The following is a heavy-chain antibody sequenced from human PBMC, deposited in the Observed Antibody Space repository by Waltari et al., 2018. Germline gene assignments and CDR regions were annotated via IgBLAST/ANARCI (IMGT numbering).Heavy chain of an antibody. Sequence: QITLKESGPTLVKPTQTLTLTCTFSGFSLSTSGVGVGWIRQPPGKALEWLALIYWNDDKRYSPSLKSRLTITKDTSKNQVVLTMTNMDPVDTATYYCAHRRIAANPGDNAFDIWGQGTMVTVSS. V-gene: IGHV2-5*01. CDR3: AHRRIAANPGDNAFDI. J-gene: IGHJ3*02. CDR1: GFSLSTSGVG. D-gene: IGHD6-13*01. CDR2: IYWNDDK.